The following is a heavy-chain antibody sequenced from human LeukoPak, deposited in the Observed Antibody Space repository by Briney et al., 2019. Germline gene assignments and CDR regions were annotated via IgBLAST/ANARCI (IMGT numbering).Heavy chain of an antibody. J-gene: IGHJ4*02. CDR2: IKQDECEK. Sequence: GGSLRLSCAASGFSFREYWMIGVRHARGKGLEGVANIKQDECEKQYVDSVKGRYNIPRDNEKNSLYRQMNSLRVEDTAVYYCASYLYWWSDLGFWGQGTLVTVSS. V-gene: IGHV3-7*01. CDR3: ASYLYWWSDLGF. CDR1: GFSFREYW. D-gene: IGHD2-15*01.